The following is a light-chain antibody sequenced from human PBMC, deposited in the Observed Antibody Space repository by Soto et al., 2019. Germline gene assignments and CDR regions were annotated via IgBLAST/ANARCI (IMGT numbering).Light chain of an antibody. CDR3: QAWDSSTGV. J-gene: IGLJ1*01. Sequence: SSELTQPPSVSVSPGQTASITCSGDKLGDKYACWYQQKPGQYPVLVIYQDSKRPSGIPERFSGSNSGNTATLTISGTQAMDEADYYCQAWDSSTGVFGTGTKLTVL. V-gene: IGLV3-1*01. CDR2: QDS. CDR1: KLGDKY.